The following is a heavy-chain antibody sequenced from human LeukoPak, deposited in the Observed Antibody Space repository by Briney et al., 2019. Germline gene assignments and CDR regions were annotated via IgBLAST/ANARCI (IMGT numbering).Heavy chain of an antibody. J-gene: IGHJ5*02. D-gene: IGHD3-9*01. CDR1: GYTFTDYY. CDR3: ARRYHDILTGYRTENWFAP. V-gene: IGHV1-2*02. CDR2: IIPNSGGT. Sequence: ASVKVSCKASGYTFTDYYMHWLRQTPGQGLEWMGWIIPNSGGTEYVQKFQGRVTMTRDTSISTFYMELTRLTSDDTAVYYCARRYHDILTGYRTENWFAPWVQGTLVTVSA.